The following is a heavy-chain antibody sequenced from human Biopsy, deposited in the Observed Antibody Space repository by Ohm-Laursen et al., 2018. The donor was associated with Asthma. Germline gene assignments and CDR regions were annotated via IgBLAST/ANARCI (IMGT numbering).Heavy chain of an antibody. CDR1: GFTFSRYW. CDR2: ISFDGTTT. J-gene: IGHJ4*02. CDR3: LHGAEV. Sequence: SLRLSCAASGFTFSRYWMHWVRHAPGKGLVWVSRISFDGTTTTYADSVRGRFTISRDNAKNTLYLQMNSLRAEGTAVYYCLHGAEVGGQGILVSVSS. D-gene: IGHD4-17*01. V-gene: IGHV3-74*01.